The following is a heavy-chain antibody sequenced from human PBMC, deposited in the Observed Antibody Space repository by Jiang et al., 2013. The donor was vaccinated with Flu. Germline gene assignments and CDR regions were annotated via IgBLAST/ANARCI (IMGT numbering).Heavy chain of an antibody. V-gene: IGHV3-33*01. CDR2: IWHDGSKQ. CDR3: ARGNLFHSAWEFDY. CDR1: GFIFSSYG. D-gene: IGHD6-19*01. J-gene: IGHJ4*01. Sequence: VQLLESGEGVVQPGRSLRLSCTASGFIFSSYGMHWVRQAPGKGLEWVAAIWHDGSKQYYTDSVRGRFTISRDNSKNTLYLEMNSLRAEDTALYYCARGNLFHSAWEFDY.